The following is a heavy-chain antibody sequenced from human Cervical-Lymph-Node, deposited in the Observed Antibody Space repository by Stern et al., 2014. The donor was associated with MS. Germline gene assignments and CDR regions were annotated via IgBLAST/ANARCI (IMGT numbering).Heavy chain of an antibody. CDR3: ARHVQGFDY. J-gene: IGHJ4*02. CDR1: GYSFTIYY. Sequence: EVQLVESGAEVKKPGESLKISCKLSGYSFTIYYIAWVRQMPGKGLEWMGVIYPYDSDTTYRPSFQGQATISAGKSITTAYRQWSSLRASDTAMYYCARHVQGFDYWGQGTLVTVSS. V-gene: IGHV5-51*01. CDR2: IYPYDSDT.